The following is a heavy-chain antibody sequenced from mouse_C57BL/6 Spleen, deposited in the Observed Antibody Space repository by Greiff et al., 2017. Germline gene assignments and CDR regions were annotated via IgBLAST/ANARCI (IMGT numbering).Heavy chain of an antibody. D-gene: IGHD2-4*01. CDR1: GYTFTSYR. V-gene: IGHV1-50*01. CDR3: ARYDYGWFAY. Sequence: QVQLQQPGAELVKPGASVKLSCKASGYTFTSYRMQWVKQRPGQGLAWIGELDPSDIYTNYNQKFKGEATLTVVSSSSTAYMQLSSLTSEDSVVYYCARYDYGWFAYWGQGTLVTVSA. J-gene: IGHJ3*01. CDR2: LDPSDIYT.